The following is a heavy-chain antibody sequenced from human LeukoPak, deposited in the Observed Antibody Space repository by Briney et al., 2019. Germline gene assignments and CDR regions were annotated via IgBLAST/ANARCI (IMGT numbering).Heavy chain of an antibody. CDR3: ARHHYDFWSGYQDAFDI. CDR1: GGSISSYY. D-gene: IGHD3-3*01. CDR2: IYYSGST. J-gene: IGHJ3*02. Sequence: PSEILSLTCTVSGGSISSYYWSWIRQPPGKGLEWIGYIYYSGSTNYNPSLKSRVTISVDTSKNQFSLKLSSVTAADTAVYYCARHHYDFWSGYQDAFDIWGQGTMVTVSS. V-gene: IGHV4-59*08.